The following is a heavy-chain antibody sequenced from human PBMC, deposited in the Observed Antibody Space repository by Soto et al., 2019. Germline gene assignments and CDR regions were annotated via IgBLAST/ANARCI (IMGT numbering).Heavy chain of an antibody. D-gene: IGHD3-10*01. CDR2: IYYSGST. CDR1: GGSISSYY. J-gene: IGHJ4*02. CDR3: ARSHEGIWFGELFPDY. Sequence: SETLSLTCTVSGGSISSYYWSWIRQPPGKGLEWIGYIYYSGSTNYNPSLKSRVTISVDTSKNQFSLKLSSVTAADTAVYYCARSHEGIWFGELFPDYWGQGTLVTVSS. V-gene: IGHV4-59*08.